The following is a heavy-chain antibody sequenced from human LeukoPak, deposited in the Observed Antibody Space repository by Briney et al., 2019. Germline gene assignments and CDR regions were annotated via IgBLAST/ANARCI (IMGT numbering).Heavy chain of an antibody. J-gene: IGHJ4*02. CDR3: ARGKNGRGLFDY. Sequence: PGGSLRLSCAASGFTFSSYSMNWVRQAPGKGLEWVSSISSSSSYIYYADSVKGRFTISRDNAKNSLYLQMNSLRAEDTAVCYCARGKNGRGLFDYWGQGTLVTVSS. D-gene: IGHD3-10*01. CDR1: GFTFSSYS. V-gene: IGHV3-21*01. CDR2: ISSSSSYI.